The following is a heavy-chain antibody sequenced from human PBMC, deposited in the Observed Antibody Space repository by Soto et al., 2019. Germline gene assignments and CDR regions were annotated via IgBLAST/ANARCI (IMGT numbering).Heavy chain of an antibody. CDR1: GFTFTSSA. D-gene: IGHD1-7*01. Sequence: QMQLVQSGPEVKKPGTSVKVSCKASGFTFTSSAVQWVRQARGQRLEWIGWIVVGSGNTNYAQKFQERVTITRDMSTRTAYMELSSLRSEDTAVYYCAASSAPNYIYYYYGMDVWGQGTTVTVSS. V-gene: IGHV1-58*01. CDR3: AASSAPNYIYYYYGMDV. CDR2: IVVGSGNT. J-gene: IGHJ6*02.